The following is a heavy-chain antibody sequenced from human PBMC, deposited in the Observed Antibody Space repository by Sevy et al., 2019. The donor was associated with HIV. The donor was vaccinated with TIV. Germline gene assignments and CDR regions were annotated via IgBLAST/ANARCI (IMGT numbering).Heavy chain of an antibody. CDR3: ARDARIFGDYLLAYFDY. D-gene: IGHD3-9*01. CDR2: IGYDGSNI. CDR1: GVTLSSYG. V-gene: IGHV3-30*12. Sequence: GGSLRLSCAASGVTLSSYGIHWVRQAPGKGLEWVAVIGYDGSNIQYADSVKGRFTISRDNSKDTYFLQMDSLRAEDTAIYYCARDARIFGDYLLAYFDYWGQGTLVTVSS. J-gene: IGHJ4*02.